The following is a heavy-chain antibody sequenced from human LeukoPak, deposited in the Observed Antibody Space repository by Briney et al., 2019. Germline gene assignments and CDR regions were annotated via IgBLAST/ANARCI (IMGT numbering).Heavy chain of an antibody. V-gene: IGHV5-51*01. CDR3: ARHYYYDSSGEDYYYYYMDV. CDR1: GYSFTSYW. Sequence: GESLKISCKGSGYSFTSYWIGWMRQMPGKGLEWMGIIYPGDSDTRYSPSFQGQVTISADKSISTAYLQWSSLKASDTAMYYCARHYYYDSSGEDYYYYYMDVRGKGTTVTVSS. J-gene: IGHJ6*03. CDR2: IYPGDSDT. D-gene: IGHD3-22*01.